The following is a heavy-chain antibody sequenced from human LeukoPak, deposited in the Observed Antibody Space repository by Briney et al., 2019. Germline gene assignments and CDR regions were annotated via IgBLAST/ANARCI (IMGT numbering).Heavy chain of an antibody. Sequence: GGSLRLSCAASGFTVSSNYMSWVRQAPGKGLEWVSYISSSGSTIYYADSVKGRVTTSRDNSKNTLYLQMNSLRAEDTAVYYCARSGLIRFDYWGQGTLVTVSS. V-gene: IGHV3-11*01. J-gene: IGHJ4*02. D-gene: IGHD2-15*01. CDR3: ARSGLIRFDY. CDR2: ISSSGSTI. CDR1: GFTVSSNY.